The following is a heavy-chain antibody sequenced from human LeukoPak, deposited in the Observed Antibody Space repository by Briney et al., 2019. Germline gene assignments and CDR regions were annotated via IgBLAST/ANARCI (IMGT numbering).Heavy chain of an antibody. CDR3: ARGKSSGSSSDWFDP. V-gene: IGHV3-30*03. Sequence: PGRSLRLSCAASGFTFSIYGMHWVRQAPGKGLEWVAVISYDGSNKYYADSVKGRFTISRDNSKNTLYLQMNSLRAEDTAVYYCARGKSSGSSSDWFDPWGQGTLVTVSS. D-gene: IGHD1-26*01. CDR1: GFTFSIYG. J-gene: IGHJ5*02. CDR2: ISYDGSNK.